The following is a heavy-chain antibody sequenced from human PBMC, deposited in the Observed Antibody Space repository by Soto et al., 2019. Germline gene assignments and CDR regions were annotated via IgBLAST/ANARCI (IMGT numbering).Heavy chain of an antibody. CDR3: TRLNWGPRDDAFDI. V-gene: IGHV3-73*01. D-gene: IGHD7-27*01. J-gene: IGHJ3*02. CDR2: IRSKANSYAT. Sequence: GGSLRLSSAASGFTFSGSAMHWVRQASGKGLEWVGRIRSKANSYATAYAASVKGRFTISRDDSKNTAYLQMNSLKTEDTAVYYCTRLNWGPRDDAFDIWGQGTMVTVSS. CDR1: GFTFSGSA.